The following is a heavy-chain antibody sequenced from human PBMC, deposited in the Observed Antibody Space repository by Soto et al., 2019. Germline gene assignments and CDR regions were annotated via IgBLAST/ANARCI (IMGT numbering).Heavy chain of an antibody. V-gene: IGHV3-11*01. Sequence: LRLSCAASGFTFSDYYINWIRQAPGKGLEWVSYISSGAITIYYADSVKGRFTISRDNAKNSLYLQMNSLRAEDTAVYYCAGQYSSSSVEFWGQGTLVTVSS. CDR1: GFTFSDYY. D-gene: IGHD6-6*01. J-gene: IGHJ4*02. CDR2: ISSGAITI. CDR3: AGQYSSSSVEF.